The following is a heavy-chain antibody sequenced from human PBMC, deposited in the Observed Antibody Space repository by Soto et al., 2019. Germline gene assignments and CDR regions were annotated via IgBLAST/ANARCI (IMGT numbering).Heavy chain of an antibody. V-gene: IGHV3-49*04. CDR2: IRSKAYGGTT. CDR3: TRDRATFSASGYYYEYGMAL. CDR1: GFTFGDYA. D-gene: IGHD5-12*01. Sequence: GGSLRLSCTASGFTFGDYAMSWVRQAPGKGLGWVGFIRSKAYGGTTEYAASVKGRFTISRDDSKSIASLKMNRLKTEETAVSYSTRDRATFSASGYYYEYGMALWGQATTVTVSS. J-gene: IGHJ6*02.